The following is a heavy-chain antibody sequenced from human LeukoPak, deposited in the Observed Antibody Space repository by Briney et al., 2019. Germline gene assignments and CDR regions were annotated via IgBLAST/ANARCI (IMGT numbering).Heavy chain of an antibody. V-gene: IGHV4-4*02. Sequence: SETLSLTCAVSGGSILTTNWWSWVRQPPGKGLEWIGEVHLSGASNYNPSLKSRVSMSIDKSRNQLSLELTSVTAADTAIYYRARESGAFSPFGFWGQGTLVTVSS. CDR3: ARESGAFSPFGF. CDR2: VHLSGAS. J-gene: IGHJ4*02. D-gene: IGHD1-26*01. CDR1: GGSILTTNW.